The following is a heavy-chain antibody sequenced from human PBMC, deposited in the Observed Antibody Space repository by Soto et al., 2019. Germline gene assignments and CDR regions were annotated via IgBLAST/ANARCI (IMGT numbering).Heavy chain of an antibody. D-gene: IGHD6-19*01. Sequence: QVQLVQSGAEVKKPGASVKVSCKASGYTFTSYGISWVRQAPGQGLEWMGWISAYNGNTNYAQKLQGRVTMTTDTSTSTAYMELRSLRSEDTAVYYCARERIAVAGTLYYYYGMDVWGQGTTVTVSS. V-gene: IGHV1-18*01. CDR1: GYTFTSYG. J-gene: IGHJ6*02. CDR2: ISAYNGNT. CDR3: ARERIAVAGTLYYYYGMDV.